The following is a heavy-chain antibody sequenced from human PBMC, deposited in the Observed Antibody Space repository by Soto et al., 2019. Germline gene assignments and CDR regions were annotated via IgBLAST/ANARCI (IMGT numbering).Heavy chain of an antibody. J-gene: IGHJ4*02. V-gene: IGHV1-2*04. CDR2: INPNSGGT. CDR3: ARGRPQRSSSHFDY. Sequence: ASVKVSCKASGYTFTGYYMHWVRQAPGQGLEWIGWINPNSGGTNYAQKFQGWVTMTRDTSISTAYMELSRLRSDDTAVYYCARGRPQRSSSHFDYWGQGTLVTVSS. CDR1: GYTFTGYY. D-gene: IGHD6-6*01.